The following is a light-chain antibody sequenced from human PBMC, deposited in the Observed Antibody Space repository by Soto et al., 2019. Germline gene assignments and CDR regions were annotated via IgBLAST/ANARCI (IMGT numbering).Light chain of an antibody. CDR2: GAS. V-gene: IGKV1-5*03. CDR3: QHYDGYSALT. J-gene: IGKJ4*01. CDR1: QSISSW. Sequence: DIQMTQSPSTLSASVGDRVIITCRASQSISSWLAWYQQKPGKAPKLLIYGASSLDSGVPSRFSGSGSGPEFTLTIISLQPDDFATYYCQHYDGYSALTFGGGTKVEIK.